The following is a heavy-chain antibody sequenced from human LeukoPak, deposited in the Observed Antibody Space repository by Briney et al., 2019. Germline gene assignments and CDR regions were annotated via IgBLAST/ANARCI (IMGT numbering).Heavy chain of an antibody. V-gene: IGHV3-48*03. D-gene: IGHD1-26*01. Sequence: GGALRLSCAAYGLTFSSYVMKWVREAPGKGVEWVSYISSSGSTIYYADSVKGRVTISRDNAKNSLDLQMNSLRAEDTAVYYCAEEVGATYPTFDYWGQGTLVTVCS. CDR3: AEEVGATYPTFDY. CDR1: GLTFSSYV. CDR2: ISSSGSTI. J-gene: IGHJ4*02.